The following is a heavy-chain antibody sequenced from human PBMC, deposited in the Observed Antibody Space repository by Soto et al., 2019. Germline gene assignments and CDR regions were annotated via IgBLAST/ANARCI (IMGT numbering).Heavy chain of an antibody. J-gene: IGHJ4*02. CDR1: GFTLSSCG. CDR2: ITYDGGSE. Sequence: QVQVVESGGGVVQPGRSLRLSCAASGFTLSSCGMHWVRQAPGKGLEWVGVITYDGGSEHYVDFVKGRFTISRDSSENTVYLQMNSLRVEDSAVYYCAKEQSSGYYRVVDYWGQGTLVTVSS. D-gene: IGHD6-19*01. CDR3: AKEQSSGYYRVVDY. V-gene: IGHV3-30*18.